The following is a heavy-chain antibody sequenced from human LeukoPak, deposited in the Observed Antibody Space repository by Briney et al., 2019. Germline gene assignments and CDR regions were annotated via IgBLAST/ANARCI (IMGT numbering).Heavy chain of an antibody. CDR3: ASLHPPTWTALR. Sequence: SETLSLTCAVYGGSFSGYYWSWIRQPPGKGLEWIGEINHSGSTNYNPSLKSRVTISVDTSKNQFSLKLSSVTAADTAMYYCASLHPPTWTALRWGQGTLVTVSS. CDR2: INHSGST. D-gene: IGHD5-18*01. V-gene: IGHV4-34*01. J-gene: IGHJ4*02. CDR1: GGSFSGYY.